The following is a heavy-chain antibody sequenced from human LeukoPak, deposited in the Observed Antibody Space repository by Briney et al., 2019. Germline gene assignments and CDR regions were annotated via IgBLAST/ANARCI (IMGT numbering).Heavy chain of an antibody. D-gene: IGHD1-26*01. CDR1: GFTFSSYG. CDR3: ARAVGATH. CDR2: IYSGGST. V-gene: IGHV3-66*01. Sequence: QSGGSLRLSCAASGFTFSSYGMNWVRQAPGKGLEWVSVIYSGGSTYYADSVKGRFTISRDNSKNTLYLQMNSLRAEDTAVYYCARAVGATHWGQGTLVTVSS. J-gene: IGHJ4*02.